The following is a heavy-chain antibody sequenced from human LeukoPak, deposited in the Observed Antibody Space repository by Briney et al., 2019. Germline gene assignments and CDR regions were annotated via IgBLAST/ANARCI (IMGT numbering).Heavy chain of an antibody. CDR2: ISSSGSTK. V-gene: IGHV3-48*03. CDR3: ARNSGYFDY. CDR1: GFTFSSYE. D-gene: IGHD3-10*01. J-gene: IGHJ4*02. Sequence: PGGSLRLSCAASGFTFSSYEMNWVRQAPGKGLEWVSYISSSGSTKYYADSLKGRFTISRDNARNSLYLQMNSLRAEDTAVYYCARNSGYFDYWGQGTSPTVSS.